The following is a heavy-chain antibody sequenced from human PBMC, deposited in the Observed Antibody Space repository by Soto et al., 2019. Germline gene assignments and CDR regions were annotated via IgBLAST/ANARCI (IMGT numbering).Heavy chain of an antibody. D-gene: IGHD3-3*01. CDR2: IYYSGST. CDR3: AGGRRRYDFWGDYYYGMDV. Sequence: PSETCLTCTVSGGSISSYYWSWIRQPPGKGLEWIGYIYYSGSTNYNPSLKSRVTISVDTSKNQFSLKLSPVTAADTAVYYCAGGRRRYDFWGDYYYGMDVWGQGTTVTVSS. V-gene: IGHV4-59*01. J-gene: IGHJ6*02. CDR1: GGSISSYY.